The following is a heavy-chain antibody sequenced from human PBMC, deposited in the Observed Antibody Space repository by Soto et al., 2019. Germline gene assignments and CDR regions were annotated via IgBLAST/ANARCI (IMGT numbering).Heavy chain of an antibody. CDR1: GFSFSDYA. CDR2: ISYDGSNK. D-gene: IGHD4-17*01. Sequence: QVQLVESGGGVVQPGRSLRLSCAASGFSFSDYAMHWVRQAPGKGLEWVAVISYDGSNKYYADSVKGRFTISRDNSRNTVYRQMNSLRVEDTAVYYCAKDKVSGDFSGNFGLDVWGQGTTVTVSS. CDR3: AKDKVSGDFSGNFGLDV. V-gene: IGHV3-30-3*01. J-gene: IGHJ6*02.